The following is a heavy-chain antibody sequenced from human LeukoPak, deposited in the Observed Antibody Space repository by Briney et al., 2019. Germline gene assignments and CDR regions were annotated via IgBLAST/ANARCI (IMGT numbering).Heavy chain of an antibody. J-gene: IGHJ3*02. CDR3: ARDGVDSSGYYEKNAFDI. V-gene: IGHV4-59*12. Sequence: PSETLSLTCTVSGGSISSYYWSWLRQPPGKGLEWIGYIYYSGSTNYNPSLKSRVTISVDASKNQFSLKLSSVTAADTAVYYCARDGVDSSGYYEKNAFDIWGQGTMVTVSS. CDR2: IYYSGST. D-gene: IGHD3-22*01. CDR1: GGSISSYY.